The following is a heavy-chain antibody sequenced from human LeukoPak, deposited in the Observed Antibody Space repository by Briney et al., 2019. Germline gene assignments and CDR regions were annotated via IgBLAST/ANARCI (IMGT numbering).Heavy chain of an antibody. CDR2: ISSSSSYI. J-gene: IGHJ3*02. V-gene: IGHV3-21*01. Sequence: PGGSLRLSCAASGFTFSSYAMSWVRQAPGKGLEWVSSISSSSSYIYYADSVKGRFTISRDNAKNSLYLQMNSLRAEDTAVYYCARRLPRGAFDIWGQGTMVTVSS. D-gene: IGHD3-10*01. CDR3: ARRLPRGAFDI. CDR1: GFTFSSYA.